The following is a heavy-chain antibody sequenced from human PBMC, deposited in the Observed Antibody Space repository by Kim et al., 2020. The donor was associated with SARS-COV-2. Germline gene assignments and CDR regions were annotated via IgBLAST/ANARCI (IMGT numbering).Heavy chain of an antibody. Sequence: ADPVKGQVTIPQDQSKTTMYLQMNSLRAEDTAVYYCAKLWEYIVGAYFDYWGQGTLVTVSS. J-gene: IGHJ4*02. D-gene: IGHD1-26*01. V-gene: IGHV3-23*01. CDR3: AKLWEYIVGAYFDY.